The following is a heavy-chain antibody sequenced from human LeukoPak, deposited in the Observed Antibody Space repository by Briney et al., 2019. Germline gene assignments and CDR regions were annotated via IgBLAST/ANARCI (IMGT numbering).Heavy chain of an antibody. D-gene: IGHD3-3*01. J-gene: IGHJ5*02. CDR1: GGSISSYY. CDR3: AKNGQSGFSFDP. V-gene: IGHV4-59*12. CDR2: IYYSGST. Sequence: SETLSLTCTVSGGSISSYYWSWIRQPPGKGLEWIGYIYYSGSTNYNPSLKSRVTISVDTSKNQFSLKLNSVTAADTAVYYCAKNGQSGFSFDPWGQGTLVTVSS.